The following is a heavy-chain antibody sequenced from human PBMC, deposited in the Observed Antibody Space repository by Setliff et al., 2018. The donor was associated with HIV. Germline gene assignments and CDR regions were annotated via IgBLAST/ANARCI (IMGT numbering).Heavy chain of an antibody. CDR1: GGSFSGYC. CDR2: IYYSGST. V-gene: IGHV4-34*01. J-gene: IGHJ4*02. D-gene: IGHD3-22*01. CDR3: ASLPPLYDSSGYYFDY. Sequence: SETLSLTCSVYGGSFSGYCCSWIRQPPGKGLEWIGYIYYSGSTYYNPSLKSRVTISVDASKNQFSLKLSSVTAADTAVYYCASLPPLYDSSGYYFDYWGQGTLVTVS.